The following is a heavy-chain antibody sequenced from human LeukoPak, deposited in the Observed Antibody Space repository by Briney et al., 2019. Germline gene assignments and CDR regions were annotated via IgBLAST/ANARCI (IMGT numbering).Heavy chain of an antibody. CDR2: LSSSGSA. CDR1: GASIRSGRYF. J-gene: IGHJ4*02. CDR3: ARGNDQMVSGYFFDS. Sequence: SETLSLTCTVSGASIRSGRYFWSWIRQHPVKGLEWIGYLSSSGSAYYNPSLKSRVTISQDTSESQFSLKMTSVTAADTALYYCARGNDQMVSGYFFDSWGQGTLVTVSS. V-gene: IGHV4-31*03. D-gene: IGHD1-1*01.